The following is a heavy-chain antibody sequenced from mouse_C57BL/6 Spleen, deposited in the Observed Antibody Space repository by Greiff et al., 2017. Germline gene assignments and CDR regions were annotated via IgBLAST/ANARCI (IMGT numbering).Heavy chain of an antibody. J-gene: IGHJ2*01. Sequence: DVKLVESGGGLVKPGGSLKLSCAASGFTFSSYAMSWVRQTPEKRLEWVAPISDGGSYTYYPDNVKGRFTISRDNAKNNLYLQMSQRESEDTAMYYCAREDDWGQGTTLTVSS. V-gene: IGHV5-4*01. CDR3: AREDD. CDR1: GFTFSSYA. CDR2: ISDGGSYT.